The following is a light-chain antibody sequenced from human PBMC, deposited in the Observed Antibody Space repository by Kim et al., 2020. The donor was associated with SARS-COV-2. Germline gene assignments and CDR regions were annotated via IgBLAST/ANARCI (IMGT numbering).Light chain of an antibody. CDR2: ATS. CDR3: QQYDNSLYT. Sequence: LSPGESVTLSCRATQSVSSTNLAWYHQIPGQAPRLLIYATSTRAKGIPDRFSGSGSGTDFTLTISRLEPEDFAVYYCQQYDNSLYTFGQGTKLEI. J-gene: IGKJ2*01. CDR1: QSVSSTN. V-gene: IGKV3-20*01.